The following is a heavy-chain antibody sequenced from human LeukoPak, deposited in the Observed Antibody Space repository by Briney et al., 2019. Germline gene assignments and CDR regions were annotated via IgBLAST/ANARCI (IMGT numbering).Heavy chain of an antibody. CDR2: ISSSSSYI. D-gene: IGHD4-17*01. J-gene: IGHJ5*02. V-gene: IGHV3-21*01. Sequence: GGSLRLSCAASGXTFSSYSMNWVRQAPGKGLEWVSSISSSSSYIYYADSVKGRFTISRDNAKNSLYLQMNSLRAEDTAVYYCARGLATVTTGYWFDPWGQGTLVTVSS. CDR1: GXTFSSYS. CDR3: ARGLATVTTGYWFDP.